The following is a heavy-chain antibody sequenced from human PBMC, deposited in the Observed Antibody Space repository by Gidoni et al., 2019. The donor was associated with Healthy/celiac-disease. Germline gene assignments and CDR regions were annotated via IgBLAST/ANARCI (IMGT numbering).Heavy chain of an antibody. CDR1: GFTFSSYA. Sequence: EVQLLESGGGLVQPGGSLRLSCAASGFTFSSYAMSWVRQAPGKGLEWVSAISGSGGSTYYADSVKGRFTISRDNSKNTLYLQMNSLRAEDTAVYYCAKDYRYCSSTSCYGGAFDIWGQGTMVTVSS. D-gene: IGHD2-2*01. J-gene: IGHJ3*02. CDR2: ISGSGGST. CDR3: AKDYRYCSSTSCYGGAFDI. V-gene: IGHV3-23*01.